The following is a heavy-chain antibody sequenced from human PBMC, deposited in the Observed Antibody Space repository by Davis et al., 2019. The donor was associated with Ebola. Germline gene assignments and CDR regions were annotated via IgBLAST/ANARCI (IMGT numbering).Heavy chain of an antibody. CDR1: GFTFSGSA. CDR3: TSTTVGGDY. V-gene: IGHV3-73*01. Sequence: GESLKISCAASGFTFSGSAMHWVRQASGKRLEWVVRIRRKANSYATAYAASVKGRFTIARDDSKNTAYLQMNSLKTEDTAVYYCTSTTVGGDYWGQGTLVTVSS. D-gene: IGHD4-11*01. J-gene: IGHJ4*02. CDR2: IRRKANSYAT.